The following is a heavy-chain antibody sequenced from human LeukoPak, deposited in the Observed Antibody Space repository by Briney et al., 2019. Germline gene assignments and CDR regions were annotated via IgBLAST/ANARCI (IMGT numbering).Heavy chain of an antibody. CDR1: GGSFSGYY. J-gene: IGHJ4*02. CDR3: ARDQDDRGLDY. Sequence: SETLFLTCAVYGGSFSGYYWSWIRQPPGKGLEWIGEINHSGSTNYNPSLKSRVTISVDTSKNQFSLKLSSVTAADTAVYYCARDQDDRGLDYWGQGTLVTVSS. V-gene: IGHV4-34*01. CDR2: INHSGST. D-gene: IGHD1-1*01.